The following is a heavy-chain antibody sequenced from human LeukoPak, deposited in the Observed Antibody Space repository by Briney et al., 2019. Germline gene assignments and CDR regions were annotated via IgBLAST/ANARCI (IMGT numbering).Heavy chain of an antibody. CDR2: IYYSGST. V-gene: IGHV4-59*01. J-gene: IGHJ5*02. Sequence: SETLSLTCTVSGGSISSYYWSWIRQPPGKGLEWIEYIYYSGSTNYNPSLKSRVTISVDTSKNQFSLKLSSVTAADTAVYYCARCSGYSNWFDPWGQGTLVTVSS. D-gene: IGHD3-22*01. CDR1: GGSISSYY. CDR3: ARCSGYSNWFDP.